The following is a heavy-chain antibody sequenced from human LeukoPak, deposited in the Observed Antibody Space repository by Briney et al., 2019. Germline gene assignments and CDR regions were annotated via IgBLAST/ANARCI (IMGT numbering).Heavy chain of an antibody. CDR1: GGTFSNYA. V-gene: IGHV1-69*13. Sequence: GASVKVSCKASGGTFSNYAISWVRQAPGQGLEWMGGIIPIFGTAIYAQRFQGRVTITADESTSTAYMELSSLRSEDTAVYYCARSYCTSASCYWEGDYWGQGTLVTVSS. D-gene: IGHD2-2*01. J-gene: IGHJ4*02. CDR3: ARSYCTSASCYWEGDY. CDR2: IIPIFGTA.